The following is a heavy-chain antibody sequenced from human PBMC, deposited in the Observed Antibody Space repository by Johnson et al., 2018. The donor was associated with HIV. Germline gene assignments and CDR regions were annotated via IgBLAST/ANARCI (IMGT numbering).Heavy chain of an antibody. CDR2: ISWNSGSI. CDR3: AKDWQLERLGAFDI. J-gene: IGHJ3*02. Sequence: EVQLVESGGGLVQPGRSLRLSCAASGFTFDDYAMHWVRQAPGKGLEWVSGISWNSGSIGYADSVKGRFTISRDNAKNSLYLQMNSRIAEDTALDYCAKDWQLERLGAFDIWGQGTMVTVSS. CDR1: GFTFDDYA. V-gene: IGHV3-9*01. D-gene: IGHD1-1*01.